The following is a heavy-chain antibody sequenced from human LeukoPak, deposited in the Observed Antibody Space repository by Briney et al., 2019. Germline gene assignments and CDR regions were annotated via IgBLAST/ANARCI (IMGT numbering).Heavy chain of an antibody. CDR3: AREPPYYDILTGYSNYYGMDV. Sequence: GGSLRLSCAASGFTFSGHNMNWVRQAPGKGLEWISFVSISSGTIYYADSVKGRFTISRDNAKNSLYLQMNSLRAEDTAVYYCAREPPYYDILTGYSNYYGMDVWGQGTTVTVSS. D-gene: IGHD3-9*01. V-gene: IGHV3-48*04. J-gene: IGHJ6*02. CDR2: VSISSGTI. CDR1: GFTFSGHN.